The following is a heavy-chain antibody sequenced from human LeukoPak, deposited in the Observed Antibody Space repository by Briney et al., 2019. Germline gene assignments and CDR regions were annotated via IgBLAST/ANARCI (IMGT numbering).Heavy chain of an antibody. J-gene: IGHJ4*02. CDR3: ARDGSGFDY. CDR2: ISYDGGNT. CDR1: GFTFSSYA. D-gene: IGHD3-10*01. Sequence: GRSLRLSCAASGFTFSSYAMHWVRQAPGKGLEWVALISYDGGNTYYADSVKGRFTISRDNSKNTLDLQLNSLRVEDTAVYYCARDGSGFDYWGQGTLVTVSS. V-gene: IGHV3-30*01.